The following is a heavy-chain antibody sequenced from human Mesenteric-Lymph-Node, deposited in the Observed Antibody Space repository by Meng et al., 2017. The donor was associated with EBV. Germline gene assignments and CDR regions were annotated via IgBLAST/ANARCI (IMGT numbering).Heavy chain of an antibody. V-gene: IGHV1-18*01. CDR3: ARKNDYGGNFYYFDY. D-gene: IGHD4-23*01. CDR1: GYTFSSYG. J-gene: IGHJ4*02. Sequence: QVLQLPSGAGVQKPGASVKVSCKASGYTFSSYGISWVRQAPGQGLEWMGWISPYSGYTDYPQRLQDRVTMTTDTSTSTAYMELRSLRSDDTAVYYCARKNDYGGNFYYFDYWGQGTLVTVSS. CDR2: ISPYSGYT.